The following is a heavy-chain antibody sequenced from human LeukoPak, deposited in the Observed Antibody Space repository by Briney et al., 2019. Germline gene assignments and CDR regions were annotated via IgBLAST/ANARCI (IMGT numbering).Heavy chain of an antibody. V-gene: IGHV3-49*03. J-gene: IGHJ4*02. Sequence: PGGSLRLSCTASGFTFGDYAMSWFRQAPGKGLEWVGFIRSKAYGGTTEYAASVKGRFTISRDDSKSIAYLQMNSLKTEDTAVYYCTRGGGPTMVRGVKDYYFDYWGQGALVTVSS. CDR1: GFTFGDYA. CDR2: IRSKAYGGTT. D-gene: IGHD3-10*01. CDR3: TRGGGPTMVRGVKDYYFDY.